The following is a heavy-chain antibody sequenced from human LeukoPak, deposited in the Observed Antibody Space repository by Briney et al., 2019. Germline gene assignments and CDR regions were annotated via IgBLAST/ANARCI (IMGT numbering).Heavy chain of an antibody. CDR1: GYTFTSYD. CDR2: MSPNSGNT. D-gene: IGHD6-19*01. CDR3: ARVSYSSGWYPYYYYGMDV. V-gene: IGHV1-8*01. Sequence: ASVKVSCKASGYTFTSYDINWVRQATGQGLEWMGWMSPNSGNTGYAQKFQGRVTMTRNTSISTAYMELSSLRSEDTAVYYCARVSYSSGWYPYYYYGMDVWGQGTTVTVSS. J-gene: IGHJ6*02.